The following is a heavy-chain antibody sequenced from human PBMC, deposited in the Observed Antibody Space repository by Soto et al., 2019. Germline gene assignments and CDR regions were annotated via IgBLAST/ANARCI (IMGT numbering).Heavy chain of an antibody. D-gene: IGHD4-17*01. V-gene: IGHV3-73*02. CDR2: IKSKADNYAT. CDR3: RSLTTVTAVVSDI. Sequence: EVQVVESGGGLVQPGGSLKLSCAVSGFSFSDSAVHWVRQASGKGLEWVGRIKSKADNYATAYAASVKGRFTISRDDSKNTAYLQMDSLKTEDTALYYCRSLTTVTAVVSDIWGQGTMVTVSS. CDR1: GFSFSDSA. J-gene: IGHJ3*02.